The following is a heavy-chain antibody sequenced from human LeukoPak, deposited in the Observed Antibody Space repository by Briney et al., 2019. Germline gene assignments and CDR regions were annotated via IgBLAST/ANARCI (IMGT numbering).Heavy chain of an antibody. J-gene: IGHJ3*02. CDR2: IIPIFGTA. D-gene: IGHD2-15*01. V-gene: IGHV1-69*13. CDR3: ATSRYCSGGDCYSLAFDI. CDR1: GGTFSSYA. Sequence: SVKVSCKASGGTFSSYAISWVRQAPGQGLEWMGGIIPIFGTANYAQKFQSRVTITAGESTSTAYMELSSLRSEDTAVYYCATSRYCSGGDCYSLAFDIWGQGTMVTVAS.